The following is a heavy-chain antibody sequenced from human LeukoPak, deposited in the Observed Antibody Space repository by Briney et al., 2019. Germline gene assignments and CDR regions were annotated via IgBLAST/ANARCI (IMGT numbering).Heavy chain of an antibody. CDR3: AKAPHYYDSSGFAFDI. J-gene: IGHJ3*02. CDR1: GFTVSSNY. CDR2: ISWNSGSI. Sequence: GGSLRLSCAASGFTVSSNYMSWVRQAPGKGLEWVSGISWNSGSIGYADSVKGRFTISRDNAKNSLYLQMNSLRAEDTALYYCAKAPHYYDSSGFAFDIWGQGTMVTVSS. D-gene: IGHD3-22*01. V-gene: IGHV3-9*01.